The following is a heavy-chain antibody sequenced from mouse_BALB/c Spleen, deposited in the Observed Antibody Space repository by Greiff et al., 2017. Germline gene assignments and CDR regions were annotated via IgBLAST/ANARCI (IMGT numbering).Heavy chain of an antibody. CDR1: GFNIKDTY. CDR2: IDPANGNT. J-gene: IGHJ3*01. Sequence: VQLQQSGAELVKPGASVKLSCTASGFNIKDTYMHWVKQRPEQGLEWIGRIDPANGNTKYDPKFQGKATITADTSSNTAYLQLSSLTSEDTAVYYCARDYYGSSRFAYWGQGTLVTVSA. D-gene: IGHD1-1*01. CDR3: ARDYYGSSRFAY. V-gene: IGHV14-3*02.